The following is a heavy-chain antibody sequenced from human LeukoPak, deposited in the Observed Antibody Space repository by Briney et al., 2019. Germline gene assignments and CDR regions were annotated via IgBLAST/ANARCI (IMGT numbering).Heavy chain of an antibody. CDR2: IYYSGST. Sequence: SETLSLTCTVSGGSISSSSYYWGWIRQPPGKGLEWIGSIYYSGSTYYNPSLKSRVTISVDTSKNQFSLKLSSVTAADTAVYYCARGHAFASAGTVDWFDPWGQGTLVTVSS. J-gene: IGHJ5*02. D-gene: IGHD6-19*01. CDR1: GGSISSSSYY. CDR3: ARGHAFASAGTVDWFDP. V-gene: IGHV4-39*07.